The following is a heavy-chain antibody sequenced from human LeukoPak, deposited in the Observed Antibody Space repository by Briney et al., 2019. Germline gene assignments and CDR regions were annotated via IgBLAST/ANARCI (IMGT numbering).Heavy chain of an antibody. V-gene: IGHV4-34*01. D-gene: IGHD3-10*01. Sequence: SETLSLTCAVCGGSFSGYYWSWIRQPPGKGLEWIGEINHSGSTNYNPSLKSRVTISVDTSKNQFSLKLSSVTAADTAVYYCARLRGSGYYYYYYMDVWGKGTTVTVSS. CDR3: ARLRGSGYYYYYYMDV. J-gene: IGHJ6*03. CDR1: GGSFSGYY. CDR2: INHSGST.